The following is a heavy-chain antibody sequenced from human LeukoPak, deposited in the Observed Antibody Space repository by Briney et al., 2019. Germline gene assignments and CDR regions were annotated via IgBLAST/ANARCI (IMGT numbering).Heavy chain of an antibody. CDR3: ARAGVVVPAATSYYYYYMDV. CDR1: GGSISSHY. CDR2: IYYSGST. V-gene: IGHV4-59*11. D-gene: IGHD2-2*01. J-gene: IGHJ6*03. Sequence: SETLSLTCTVSGGSISSHYWSWIRQPPGKGLEWIGYIYYSGSTNYNPSLKSRVTISVDTSKNQFSLKLSSVTAADTAVYYCARAGVVVPAATSYYYYYMDVWAKGPRSPSP.